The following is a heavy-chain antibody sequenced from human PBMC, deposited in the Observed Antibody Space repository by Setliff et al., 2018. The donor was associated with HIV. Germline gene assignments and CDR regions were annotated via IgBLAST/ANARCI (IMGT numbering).Heavy chain of an antibody. D-gene: IGHD3-22*01. V-gene: IGHV4-38-2*02. CDR2: IYHSGST. J-gene: IGHJ4*02. CDR3: ASYYGADEHSYYFDF. CDR1: GFSISSDYY. Sequence: KTSETLSLTCTVSGFSISSDYYGGWIRQPPGKGLEWIGSIYHSGSTYYNPSLQSRVTMAVDTSKNQFSLKLSSVTAADTAVYYCASYYGADEHSYYFDFWGQGTLVTVSS.